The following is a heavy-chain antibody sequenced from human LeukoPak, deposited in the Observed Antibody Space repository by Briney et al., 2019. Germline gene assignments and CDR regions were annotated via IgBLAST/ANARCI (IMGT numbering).Heavy chain of an antibody. J-gene: IGHJ4*02. D-gene: IGHD3-9*01. CDR1: GFTFSSYS. Sequence: GGSLRLSCAASGFTFSSYSMNWVRQAPGKGLEWVSSISSSSSYIYYADSVKGRFTISRDNAKNSLYLQMNSLRAEDTAMYSCARDRDDDIFTGYCDCWGQETLVTVSS. CDR2: ISSSSSYI. V-gene: IGHV3-21*01. CDR3: ARDRDDDIFTGYCDC.